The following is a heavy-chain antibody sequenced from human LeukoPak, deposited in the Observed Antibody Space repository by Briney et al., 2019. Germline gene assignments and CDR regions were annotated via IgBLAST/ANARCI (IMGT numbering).Heavy chain of an antibody. J-gene: IGHJ4*02. CDR1: GGSISSYY. CDR3: ARLGRIVVVI. CDR2: IYYSGST. Sequence: SETLSLTCTVSGGSISSYYWSWIRQPPGKGLEWIGYIYYSGSTNYNPSLKSRVTISVDTSKNQFSLKLSSVTAADTAVYYCARLGRIVVVIWGQGTLVTVSS. V-gene: IGHV4-59*01. D-gene: IGHD3-22*01.